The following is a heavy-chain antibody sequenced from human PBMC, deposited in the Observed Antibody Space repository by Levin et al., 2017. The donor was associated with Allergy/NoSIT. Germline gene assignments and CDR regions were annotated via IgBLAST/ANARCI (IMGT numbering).Heavy chain of an antibody. Sequence: GESLKISCKVSGYTLTELSMHWVRQAPGKGLEWMGGFDPEDGETIYAQKFQGRVTMTEDTSTDTAYMELSSLRSEDTAVYYCATPNSRFIGFDYWGQGTLVTVSS. CDR2: FDPEDGET. CDR3: ATPNSRFIGFDY. J-gene: IGHJ4*02. D-gene: IGHD1-26*01. V-gene: IGHV1-24*01. CDR1: GYTLTELS.